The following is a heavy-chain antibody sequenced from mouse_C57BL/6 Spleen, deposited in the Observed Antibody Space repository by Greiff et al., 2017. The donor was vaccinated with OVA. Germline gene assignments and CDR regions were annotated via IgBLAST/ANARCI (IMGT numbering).Heavy chain of an antibody. D-gene: IGHD2-4*01. J-gene: IGHJ2*01. V-gene: IGHV1-82*01. CDR1: GYAFSSSW. CDR3: ASRGGLREYYFDY. Sequence: QVQLQQSGPELVKPGASVKISCKASGYAFSSSWMNWVKQRPGKGLEWIGRIYPGDGDTNYNGKFKGKATLTADKSSSTAYMQLSSLTSEDSAVYFCASRGGLREYYFDYWGQGTTLTVSS. CDR2: IYPGDGDT.